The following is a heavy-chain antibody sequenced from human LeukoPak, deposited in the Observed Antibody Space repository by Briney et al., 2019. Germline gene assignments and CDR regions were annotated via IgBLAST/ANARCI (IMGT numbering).Heavy chain of an antibody. CDR1: GGSISSYY. Sequence: SETLSLICTVSGGSISSYYWSWIRQPAGKGLEWIGRIHTSGGTNYIPSLKSRVTMSGDTSKNQFSLKLSSVTAADTAVYYCARDIAGYCGGGSCHSGGAFDIWGQGTMVTVSS. CDR2: IHTSGGT. CDR3: ARDIAGYCGGGSCHSGGAFDI. J-gene: IGHJ3*02. D-gene: IGHD2-15*01. V-gene: IGHV4-4*07.